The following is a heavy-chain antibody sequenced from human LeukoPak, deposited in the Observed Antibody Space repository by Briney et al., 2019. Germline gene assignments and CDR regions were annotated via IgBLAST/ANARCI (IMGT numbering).Heavy chain of an antibody. CDR1: VGTFSSYA. CDR2: IIPIFGTA. J-gene: IGHJ4*02. Sequence: SVKVSCKASVGTFSSYAISWVRQAPGQGLEWMGGIIPIFGTANYAQKFQGRVTITADESTSTAYMELSSLRSEDTAVYYCARDSAKYGSGSYYRYYFDCWGQGTLVTVSS. V-gene: IGHV1-69*01. CDR3: ARDSAKYGSGSYYRYYFDC. D-gene: IGHD3-10*01.